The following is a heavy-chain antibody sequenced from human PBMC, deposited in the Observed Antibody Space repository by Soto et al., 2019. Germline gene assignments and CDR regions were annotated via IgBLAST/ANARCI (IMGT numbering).Heavy chain of an antibody. Sequence: QVQLVQSGAEVKKPGSSVRVSCKASGGTFTNYTIGWVRQAPGQGLDWMGTIIPILNRAQYAQKFQGRVTITVDKSTSTAYMDLNSLRSEDTAIYFCGRDGYSGHDYGDWGQGTLVTVSS. D-gene: IGHD5-12*01. CDR1: GGTFTNYT. J-gene: IGHJ4*02. CDR3: GRDGYSGHDYGD. CDR2: IIPILNRA. V-gene: IGHV1-69*08.